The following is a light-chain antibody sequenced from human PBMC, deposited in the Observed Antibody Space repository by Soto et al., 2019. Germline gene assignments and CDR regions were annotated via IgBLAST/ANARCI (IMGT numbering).Light chain of an antibody. V-gene: IGKV3-15*01. CDR3: QQCDDWPLT. Sequence: EIVMTQSPATLSVSPGERATLSCRASQNVNSNLVWYQQKPGQAPRLLIYGASTRATGIPASFSGSASGTEFTLTISSLQSEDFAVYYCQQCDDWPLTFGGGTKVEIK. J-gene: IGKJ4*01. CDR2: GAS. CDR1: QNVNSN.